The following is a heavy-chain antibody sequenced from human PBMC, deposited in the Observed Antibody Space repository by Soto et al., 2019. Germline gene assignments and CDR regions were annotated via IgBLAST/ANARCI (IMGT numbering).Heavy chain of an antibody. D-gene: IGHD2-21*02. CDR1: GGSISSGGYS. J-gene: IGHJ4*02. V-gene: IGHV4-30-2*01. Sequence: PSETLSLTCAVSGGSISSGGYSWSWIRQPPGKGLEWIGYIYHSGSTYYNPSLKSRVTISVDRSKNHFSLKLSSVTAADTAVYYCARLYCGGDCYGTLFDYWGQGTLVTVSS. CDR3: ARLYCGGDCYGTLFDY. CDR2: IYHSGST.